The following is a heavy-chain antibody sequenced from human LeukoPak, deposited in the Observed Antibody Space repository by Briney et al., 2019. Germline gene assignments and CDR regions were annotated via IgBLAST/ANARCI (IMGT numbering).Heavy chain of an antibody. V-gene: IGHV3-7*01. CDR2: IKQDGREK. Sequence: GALVLSFGAPGFAFSSYWMRWVRPAPGKGVGGVATIKQDGREKYYLDSVKGRFTISRYNSKNTLSLQMNSLSAEDTAVYYCAKDRGWELLFFDYWGQGTLVTVSS. J-gene: IGHJ4*02. CDR1: GFAFSSYW. CDR3: AKDRGWELLFFDY. D-gene: IGHD1-26*01.